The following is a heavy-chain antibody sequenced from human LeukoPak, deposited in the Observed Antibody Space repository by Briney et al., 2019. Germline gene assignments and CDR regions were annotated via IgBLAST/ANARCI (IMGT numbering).Heavy chain of an antibody. Sequence: GGSLRLSCAASGFTFSSYAMSWVRQAPGKGLEWVSAISGSGGSTYYAGSVKGRFTISRDNSKNTLYLQMNSLRAEDTAVHYCAKETYSGSYSTFDYWGQGTLVTVSS. V-gene: IGHV3-23*01. CDR2: ISGSGGST. CDR3: AKETYSGSYSTFDY. D-gene: IGHD1-26*01. CDR1: GFTFSSYA. J-gene: IGHJ4*02.